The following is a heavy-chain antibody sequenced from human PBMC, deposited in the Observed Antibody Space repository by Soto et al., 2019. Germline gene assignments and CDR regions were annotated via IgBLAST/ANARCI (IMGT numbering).Heavy chain of an antibody. CDR3: ARGQIQSDFDY. CDR1: GYTFTSYG. D-gene: IGHD3-3*01. CDR2: ITAYNDNT. Sequence: ASVKVSCKASGYTFTSYGLNWVRQAPGQGLEWMGWITAYNDNTNYAQKVQGGAILTIDTSTTTGYMELRSLRSDDTAVYYCARGQIQSDFDYWGQGTLVTVSS. V-gene: IGHV1-18*04. J-gene: IGHJ4*02.